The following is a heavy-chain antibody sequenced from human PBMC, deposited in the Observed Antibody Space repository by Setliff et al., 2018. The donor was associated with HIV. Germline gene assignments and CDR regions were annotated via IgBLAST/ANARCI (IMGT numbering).Heavy chain of an antibody. CDR1: GGGFSNHD. CDR3: ATLNEYSYQTVGWFYL. V-gene: IGHV1-69*13. CDR2: INPIFTTT. Sequence: SVKVSCKASGGGFSNHDINWVRQAPGQGLEWMGVINPIFTTTDYAQKFRGRLTMNADESTDTAYMELRSLRSADTASYYCATLNEYSYQTVGWFYLWGQGTPVTVSS. J-gene: IGHJ5*02. D-gene: IGHD2-21*01.